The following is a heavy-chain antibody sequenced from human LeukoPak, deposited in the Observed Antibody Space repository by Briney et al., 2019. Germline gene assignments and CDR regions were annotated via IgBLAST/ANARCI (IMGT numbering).Heavy chain of an antibody. CDR3: AKGGVAVAGTPYYYYYMDV. Sequence: PGGSLRLSCAASGFTFSSYGVHWVRQAPGKGLEWVAFIRYDGSNKYYADSVKGRFTISRDNSKNTLYLQMNSLRAEDTAVYYCAKGGVAVAGTPYYYYYMDVWGKGTTVTVSS. J-gene: IGHJ6*03. V-gene: IGHV3-30*02. D-gene: IGHD6-19*01. CDR1: GFTFSSYG. CDR2: IRYDGSNK.